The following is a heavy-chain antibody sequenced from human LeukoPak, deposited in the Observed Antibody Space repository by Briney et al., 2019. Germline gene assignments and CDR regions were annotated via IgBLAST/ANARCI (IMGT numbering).Heavy chain of an antibody. D-gene: IGHD3-3*01. V-gene: IGHV4-59*01. CDR1: GGSISSYY. Sequence: SETLSLTCTVSGGSISSYYWSWIRQPPGKGLEWIGYIYYSGSTNYNPSLKSRVTISVDTSKNQFSLKLSSVTAADTAVYYCARSSAGVVIMPKVWGQGTLVTVSS. CDR3: ARSSAGVVIMPKV. J-gene: IGHJ4*02. CDR2: IYYSGST.